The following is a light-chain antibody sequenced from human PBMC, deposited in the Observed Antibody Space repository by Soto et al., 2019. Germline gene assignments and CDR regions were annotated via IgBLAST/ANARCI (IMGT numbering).Light chain of an antibody. V-gene: IGKV3-15*01. Sequence: ERMTTQSPATLSVSPGERATLSCRATQSLNSNLAWYQQKPGQAPRLLIYGASPRATGIPARFSGSGSGTEFTLTISSLQSEDFAVYYCQQYNYWPPNPFGGGTNV. CDR1: QSLNSN. CDR2: GAS. CDR3: QQYNYWPPNP. J-gene: IGKJ4*01.